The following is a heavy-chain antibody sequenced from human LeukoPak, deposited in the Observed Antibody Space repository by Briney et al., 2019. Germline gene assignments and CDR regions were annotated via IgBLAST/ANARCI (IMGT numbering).Heavy chain of an antibody. CDR3: ARVAQANWEYYFDY. Sequence: GGSLRLSCAASGFTVSSNYMSWVRQAPGKGLEWVSVIYSGGSTYYADSVKGRFTISRDNSKNTLYLQMNSLRAEDTAVYYCARVAQANWEYYFDYWGQGTLVTVSS. CDR1: GFTVSSNY. D-gene: IGHD7-27*01. V-gene: IGHV3-53*01. CDR2: IYSGGST. J-gene: IGHJ4*02.